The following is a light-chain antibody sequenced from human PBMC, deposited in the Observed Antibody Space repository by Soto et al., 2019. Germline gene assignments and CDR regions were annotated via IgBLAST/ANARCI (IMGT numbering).Light chain of an antibody. Sequence: DIVMTQSPDSLAVSLGERATINCKSSQSVLYSSNNKNYLAWYQQKPGQPPKLLIYWASTRESGVPDRFSGSGSGTDFTLTIRSLQAEDVAVYYCKQYYSTPLTFGGGTKVDNK. CDR3: KQYYSTPLT. CDR2: WAS. CDR1: QSVLYSSNNKNY. V-gene: IGKV4-1*01. J-gene: IGKJ4*01.